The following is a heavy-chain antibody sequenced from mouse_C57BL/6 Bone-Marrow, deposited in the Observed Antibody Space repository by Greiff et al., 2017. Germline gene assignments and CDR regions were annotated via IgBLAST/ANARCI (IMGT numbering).Heavy chain of an antibody. V-gene: IGHV5-9*01. D-gene: IGHD3-3*01. Sequence: EVHLVESGGGLVKPGGSLKLSCAASGFTFSSYTMSWVRQTPEKRLEWVATISGGGGNTYYPDSVKGRFTISRDNAKNTLYLQMSSLRSEDTSLYYCARQGPGAMDYWGQGTSVTVSS. CDR2: ISGGGGNT. J-gene: IGHJ4*01. CDR1: GFTFSSYT. CDR3: ARQGPGAMDY.